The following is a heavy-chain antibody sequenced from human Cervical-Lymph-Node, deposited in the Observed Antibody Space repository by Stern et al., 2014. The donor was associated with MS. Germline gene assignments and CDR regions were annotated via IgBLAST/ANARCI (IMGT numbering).Heavy chain of an antibody. Sequence: QVQLVQSGAEVKKPGSSVKVSCKASGGTFRSYGISWVRQATGQGLEWMGGIIPIFGTPNYAQKFQGRVTITADESTSTAYMELSSLRSEDTAVYSCAGLNSAYYYGMDVWGQGTTVTVSS. V-gene: IGHV1-69*01. D-gene: IGHD1-1*01. J-gene: IGHJ6*02. CDR3: AGLNSAYYYGMDV. CDR2: IIPIFGTP. CDR1: GGTFRSYG.